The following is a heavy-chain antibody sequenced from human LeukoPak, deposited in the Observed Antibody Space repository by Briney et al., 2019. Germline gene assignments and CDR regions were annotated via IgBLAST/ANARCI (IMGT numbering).Heavy chain of an antibody. D-gene: IGHD2-21*02. CDR2: IFTDRSTT. CDR1: EFNFFSYG. J-gene: IGHJ4*01. Sequence: GGSLRLSCVASEFNFFSYGMQWVRQAPGKGLVWVSRIFTDRSTTSYADSVKGRFTIPRDNAKNTLYLEMKSLRVEDTAVYYCARELPREVTLDYWGQGTLVTVSP. V-gene: IGHV3-74*01. CDR3: ARELPREVTLDY.